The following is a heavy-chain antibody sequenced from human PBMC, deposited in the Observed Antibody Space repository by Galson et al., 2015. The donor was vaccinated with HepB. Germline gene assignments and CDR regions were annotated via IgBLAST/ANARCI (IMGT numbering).Heavy chain of an antibody. CDR3: AREFLGVYGAKTGGAFDI. Sequence: SLRLSCAASGFTFSSYWMSWVRQAPGKGLEWVANIKQDGSEKYYVDSVKGRFTISRDNAKNSLYLQMNSLRAEDTAVYYCAREFLGVYGAKTGGAFDIWGQGTMVTVSS. CDR1: GFTFSSYW. CDR2: IKQDGSEK. D-gene: IGHD4-17*01. V-gene: IGHV3-7*03. J-gene: IGHJ3*02.